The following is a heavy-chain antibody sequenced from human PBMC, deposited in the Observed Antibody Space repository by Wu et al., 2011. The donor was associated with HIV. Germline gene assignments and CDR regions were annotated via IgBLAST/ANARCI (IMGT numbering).Heavy chain of an antibody. CDR3: ARHGSGSYYKHWFDP. V-gene: IGHV1-46*01. D-gene: IGHD3-10*01. CDR2: XNPTDGNT. Sequence: QVQLMQSGAEVKRPGASVKISCTASGFTLTDHYMHWVRQVRGQGLEWMGIXNPTDGNTKYEQRFQGRVTITGNTSINTFYMELSSLRSEDTAVYYCARHGSGSYYKHWFDPWGQGTLVTVSS. CDR1: GFTLTDHY. J-gene: IGHJ5*02.